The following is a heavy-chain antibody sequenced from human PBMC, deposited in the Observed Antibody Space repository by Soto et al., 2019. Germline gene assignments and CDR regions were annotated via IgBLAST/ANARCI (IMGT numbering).Heavy chain of an antibody. J-gene: IGHJ4*02. CDR3: AKVEWLVRCYFDY. Sequence: EVQLLESGGGLVQPGGSLRLSCAASGFTFSSYAMSWVRQAPGKGLEWVSAISGSGGSTYYADSVKGRFTISRDNSKNTLNLQMNSLRAEDTAVYYCAKVEWLVRCYFDYWGQGTLVTVSS. D-gene: IGHD6-19*01. CDR2: ISGSGGST. CDR1: GFTFSSYA. V-gene: IGHV3-23*01.